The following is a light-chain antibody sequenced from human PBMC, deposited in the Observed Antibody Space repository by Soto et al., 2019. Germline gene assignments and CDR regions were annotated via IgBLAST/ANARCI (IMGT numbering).Light chain of an antibody. Sequence: QSALTQPPSASGSPGQSVTISCTGTSSDVGGYNFVSWYQQHPGKAPKVMIYEVTKRPSGVPDRFSGSKSGNTASLTVSGLQAEDEADYYCSSYAGGNVVFGTGTQLTVL. CDR1: SSDVGGYNF. CDR2: EVT. J-gene: IGLJ1*01. V-gene: IGLV2-8*01. CDR3: SSYAGGNVV.